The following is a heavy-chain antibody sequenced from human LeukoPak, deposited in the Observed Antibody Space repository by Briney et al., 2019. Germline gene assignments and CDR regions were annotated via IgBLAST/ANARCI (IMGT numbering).Heavy chain of an antibody. Sequence: ASQTLSLTCTVSGGSISSGDYYRSWIRQPPGKGLEWIGCIYYSGSTYYNPSLKSRVTISVDTSKNQFSLKLSSVTAADTAVYYCARAGSGYDDVLRTLSFFFDCWGQGTLVTVSS. J-gene: IGHJ4*02. CDR3: ARAGSGYDDVLRTLSFFFDC. CDR1: GGSISSGDYY. V-gene: IGHV4-30-4*01. D-gene: IGHD5-12*01. CDR2: IYYSGST.